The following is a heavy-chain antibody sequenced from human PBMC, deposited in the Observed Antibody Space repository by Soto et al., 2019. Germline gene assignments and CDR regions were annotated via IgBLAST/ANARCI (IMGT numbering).Heavy chain of an antibody. V-gene: IGHV4-59*01. J-gene: IGHJ6*02. CDR3: AGGYCGGDCYRHYYFRRAV. D-gene: IGHD2-21*02. Sequence: SETLSLTCTVSGGSISSYYWSWIRKPPGKGLEWIGYIYYSGSTNYNPSLKSRVTISVDTSKNQFSLKLSSVTAADTAVYYCAGGYCGGDCYRHYYFRRAVWGQGSTVTVSS. CDR1: GGSISSYY. CDR2: IYYSGST.